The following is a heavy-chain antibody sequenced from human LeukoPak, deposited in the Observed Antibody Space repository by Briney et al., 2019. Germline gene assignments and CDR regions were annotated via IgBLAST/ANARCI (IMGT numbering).Heavy chain of an antibody. Sequence: SETLSLTCTVSGGSISSYYWSWIRQPPGKGLEWIGYIYYSGSTNYNPSLKSRVTISVDTSKNQFSLKLSSVTAADTAVYYCARDLWYPCGSYYKSCYYYYYGMDVWGQGTTVTVSS. CDR1: GGSISSYY. D-gene: IGHD1-26*01. CDR3: ARDLWYPCGSYYKSCYYYYYGMDV. J-gene: IGHJ6*02. V-gene: IGHV4-59*12. CDR2: IYYSGST.